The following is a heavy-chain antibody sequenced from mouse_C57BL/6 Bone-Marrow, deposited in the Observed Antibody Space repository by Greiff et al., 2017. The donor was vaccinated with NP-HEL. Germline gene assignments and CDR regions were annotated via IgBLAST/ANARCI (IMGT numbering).Heavy chain of an antibody. CDR1: GYAFTNYL. V-gene: IGHV1-54*01. J-gene: IGHJ3*01. Sequence: VQLQESGAELVRPGTSVKVSCKASGYAFTNYLIEWVKQRPGQGLEWIGVINPGSGGTNYNEKFKGKATLTAVKSSSTAYMQLSSLTSEDSAVYFCARVWCAYWGQGTLVTVSA. CDR2: INPGSGGT. CDR3: ARVWCAY.